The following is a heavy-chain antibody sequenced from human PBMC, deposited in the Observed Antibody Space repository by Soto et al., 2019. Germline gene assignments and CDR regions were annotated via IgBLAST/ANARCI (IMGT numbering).Heavy chain of an antibody. Sequence: EVQLLESGGGLVQPGGSLRLSCAASGFTFSSYAMNWVRQAPGKGQEWVSVISGSGGSTYYADSVKGRFTISRDNSKNTLYLQMNSLRAEDTAVYYCASRSSGWYFDYWGQGTLVTVSS. D-gene: IGHD6-19*01. CDR1: GFTFSSYA. J-gene: IGHJ4*02. V-gene: IGHV3-23*01. CDR2: ISGSGGST. CDR3: ASRSSGWYFDY.